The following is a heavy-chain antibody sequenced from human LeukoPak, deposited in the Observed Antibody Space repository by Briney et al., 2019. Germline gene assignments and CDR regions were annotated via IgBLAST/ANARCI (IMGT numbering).Heavy chain of an antibody. CDR2: IDYSGST. CDR3: AREIPEYCSSTSCHIPSLLLYYYYMDV. Sequence: SETLSLTCTVSGGSISRHYWSWIRQPPGKGLEWIGYIDYSGSTNYNPSLKSRVTISVDTSKNQFSLKLSSVTAADTAVYYCAREIPEYCSSTSCHIPSLLLYYYYMDVWGRGTTVTVSS. V-gene: IGHV4-59*11. D-gene: IGHD2-2*01. CDR1: GGSISRHY. J-gene: IGHJ6*03.